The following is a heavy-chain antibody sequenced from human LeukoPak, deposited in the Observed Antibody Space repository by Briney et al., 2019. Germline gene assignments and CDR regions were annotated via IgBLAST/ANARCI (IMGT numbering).Heavy chain of an antibody. CDR2: LYASGIT. CDR3: AAKGSGYTGIYVFAH. J-gene: IGHJ4*02. CDR1: GFGVSVNY. Sequence: GGSLRLSCAASGFGVSVNYMSWVRQAPGKGLEWVSVLYASGITKYADSVKGRFTISRDTSDNTLNLQMNGLGVEDSAVYYCAAKGSGYTGIYVFAHWGQGTLVTVSA. D-gene: IGHD1-26*01. V-gene: IGHV3-66*01.